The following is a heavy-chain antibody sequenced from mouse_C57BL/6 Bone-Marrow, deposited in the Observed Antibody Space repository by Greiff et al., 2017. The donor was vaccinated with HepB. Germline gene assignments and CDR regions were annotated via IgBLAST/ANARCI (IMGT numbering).Heavy chain of an antibody. V-gene: IGHV3-3*01. Sequence: VQLKESGPSLVRPSQTLSLTCTVTGFSINSDCYWIWIRQFPGNKLEYIGYTFYSGITYYNPSLESRTYITRDTSKNQFSLKLSSVTTEDTATYYCARDYGSSYWYFDVWGTGTTVTVSS. CDR1: GFSINSDCY. J-gene: IGHJ1*03. CDR2: TFYSGIT. D-gene: IGHD1-1*01. CDR3: ARDYGSSYWYFDV.